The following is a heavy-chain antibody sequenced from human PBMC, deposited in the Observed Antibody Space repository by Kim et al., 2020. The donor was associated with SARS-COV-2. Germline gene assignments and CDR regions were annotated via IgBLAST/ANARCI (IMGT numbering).Heavy chain of an antibody. CDR3: ARGKGNSYYGSGGYRAVGYYGMDV. Sequence: SETLSLTCAVYGGSFSGYYWSWIRQPPGKGLEWIGEINHSGSTNYNPSLKSRVTISVDTSKNQFSLKLSSVTAADTAVYYCARGKGNSYYGSGGYRAVGYYGMDVWGQGTTVTVSS. CDR2: INHSGST. V-gene: IGHV4-34*01. J-gene: IGHJ6*02. D-gene: IGHD3-10*01. CDR1: GGSFSGYY.